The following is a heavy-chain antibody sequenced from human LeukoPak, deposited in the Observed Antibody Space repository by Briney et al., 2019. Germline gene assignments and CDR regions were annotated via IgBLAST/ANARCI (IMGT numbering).Heavy chain of an antibody. CDR2: ISGSGSRT. CDR1: GFTFSSYE. J-gene: IGHJ4*02. Sequence: PGGSLRLSCAVSGFTFSSYEMNWVRQAPGKGLEWVSGISGSGSRTKYADSVKGRFTISRDNAKNSLYLQMNSLRDEDTAVYYCARTRAEAADWGQGTLVTVSS. V-gene: IGHV3-48*03. D-gene: IGHD2-15*01. CDR3: ARTRAEAAD.